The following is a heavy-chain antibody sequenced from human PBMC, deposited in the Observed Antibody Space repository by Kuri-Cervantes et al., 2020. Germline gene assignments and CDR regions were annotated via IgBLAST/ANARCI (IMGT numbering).Heavy chain of an antibody. D-gene: IGHD6-13*01. CDR3: ARGDSSWLGYYYYYMDV. CDR1: GGSVSSRSWY. CDR2: IYYSGST. Sequence: SETLSLTCTVSGGSVSSRSWYWGWIRQTPGKGLEWIGSIYYSGSTYYNPSLKSRVTISVDMSKNQFSLKLSSVTAADTAVYYCARGDSSWLGYYYYYMDVWGKGTTVTVSS. V-gene: IGHV4-39*07. J-gene: IGHJ6*03.